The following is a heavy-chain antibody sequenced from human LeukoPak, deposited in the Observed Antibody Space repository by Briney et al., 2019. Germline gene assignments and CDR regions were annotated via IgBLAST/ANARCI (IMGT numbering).Heavy chain of an antibody. D-gene: IGHD2-2*01. CDR3: ARRGYCSSTSCYGGVEAFDI. CDR1: GYTFTGYY. Sequence: GASVTVSFKASGYTFTGYYMHWVRQAPGQGLEWMGWINPNSGGTNYAQKFQGRVTMTRDTSISTAYMELSRLRSDDTAVYYCARRGYCSSTSCYGGVEAFDIWGQGTMVTVSS. V-gene: IGHV1-2*02. CDR2: INPNSGGT. J-gene: IGHJ3*02.